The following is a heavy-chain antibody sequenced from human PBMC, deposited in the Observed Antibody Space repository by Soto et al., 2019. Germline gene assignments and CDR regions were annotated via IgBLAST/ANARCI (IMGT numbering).Heavy chain of an antibody. Sequence: PGGSLRLSCAASGFTFSSYEMNWVRQAPGKGLEWVSYISSSVSTIYYADSVKGRFTISRDNAKNSLYLQMNSLRAEDTAVYYCARIGVSRNYYWGQGTLVTVSS. CDR2: ISSSVSTI. V-gene: IGHV3-48*03. D-gene: IGHD1-7*01. CDR1: GFTFSSYE. J-gene: IGHJ4*02. CDR3: ARIGVSRNYY.